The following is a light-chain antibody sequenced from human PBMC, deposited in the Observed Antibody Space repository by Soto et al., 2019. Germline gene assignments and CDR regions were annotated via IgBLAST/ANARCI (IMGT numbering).Light chain of an antibody. J-gene: IGKJ1*01. CDR1: QSISNY. CDR3: QQSYNSPQT. Sequence: DIQMTQSPSSLSASVGDRVTITCRASQSISNYLNWYQQKPGKAPKFLIYAASSLQSGVPSRFSGSGSGTDFTLTISSLQPEDFATYSCQQSYNSPQTFGRGTKVDIK. V-gene: IGKV1-39*01. CDR2: AAS.